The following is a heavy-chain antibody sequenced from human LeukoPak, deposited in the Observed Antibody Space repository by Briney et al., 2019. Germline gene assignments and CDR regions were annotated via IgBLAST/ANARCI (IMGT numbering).Heavy chain of an antibody. D-gene: IGHD6-13*01. Sequence: GGSLRLSCAASGFTFSSYSMNWVRQAPGKGLEWVSSISSSSSYIYYADSVKGRFTISRDNAKNSLYLQMNSLRAEDTAVYYCARDLAAAAGRGFLDYYYMDVWGKGTTVTISS. J-gene: IGHJ6*03. CDR2: ISSSSSYI. CDR3: ARDLAAAAGRGFLDYYYMDV. V-gene: IGHV3-21*01. CDR1: GFTFSSYS.